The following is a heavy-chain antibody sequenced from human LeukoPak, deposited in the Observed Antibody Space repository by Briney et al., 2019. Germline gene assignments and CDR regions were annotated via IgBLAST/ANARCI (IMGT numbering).Heavy chain of an antibody. V-gene: IGHV1-8*01. Sequence: ASVKLSCTASGSTFTSYGINWVRQATGPGLELLGWMNPNSGNTGYAQKFQGRVTMTRNTSISTAYMELSSLRSEDTAVYYCAREFYGSGSSNSDYWGQGTLVTVSS. J-gene: IGHJ4*02. CDR2: MNPNSGNT. CDR1: GSTFTSYG. CDR3: AREFYGSGSSNSDY. D-gene: IGHD3-10*01.